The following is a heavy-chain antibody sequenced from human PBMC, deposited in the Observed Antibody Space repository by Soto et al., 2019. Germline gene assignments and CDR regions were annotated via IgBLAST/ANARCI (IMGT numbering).Heavy chain of an antibody. CDR1: GFTFSSYA. J-gene: IGHJ4*02. V-gene: IGHV3-23*01. D-gene: IGHD3-22*01. CDR3: AKDVLVEVVVIPVAFDY. CDR2: ISGSGGST. Sequence: HPGGSLRLSCAASGFTFSSYAMSWVRQAPGKGLEWVSAISGSGGSTYYADSVKGRFTISRDNSKNTLYLQMNSLRAEDTAVYYCAKDVLVEVVVIPVAFDYWGQGTLVTVSS.